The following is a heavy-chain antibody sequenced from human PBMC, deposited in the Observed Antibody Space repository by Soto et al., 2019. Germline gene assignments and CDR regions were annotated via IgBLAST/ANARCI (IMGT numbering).Heavy chain of an antibody. V-gene: IGHV1-69*06. CDR3: ARGDTIFESSERYYHYGLDV. CDR2: IIPLFGTT. D-gene: IGHD3-3*01. CDR1: EGTFNSYV. Sequence: QVKLVQSRAEVKKPGSSVRVSCKASEGTFNSYVVSWVRQDPGQGLQWMGGIIPLFGTTNYAHQLEGRVTITADTSTTTAYMELSGLRPGDTAVYYCARGDTIFESSERYYHYGLDVWGQGTTVIVSS. J-gene: IGHJ6*02.